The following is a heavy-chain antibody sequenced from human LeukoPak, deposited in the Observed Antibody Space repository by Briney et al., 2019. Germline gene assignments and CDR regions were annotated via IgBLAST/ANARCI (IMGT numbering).Heavy chain of an antibody. CDR1: GYTFTDYY. V-gene: IGHV1-2*02. Sequence: GASVKVSCKASGYTFTDYYMHWVRQAPGQGPEWMGWINPNSGDTKYAQRFQGRVTMTRDTSISTAYMELSRLTSDDTAVYYCASYYGHYTRNWMDTWGQGTLVTVSS. CDR3: ASYYGHYTRNWMDT. J-gene: IGHJ5*02. CDR2: INPNSGDT. D-gene: IGHD4-17*01.